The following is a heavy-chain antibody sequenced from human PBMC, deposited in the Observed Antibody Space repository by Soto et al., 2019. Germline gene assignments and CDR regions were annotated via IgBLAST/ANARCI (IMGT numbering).Heavy chain of an antibody. D-gene: IGHD4-17*01. V-gene: IGHV4-30-2*01. Sequence: QLQLQESGSGLVKPSQTLTLTCAVSGGSISSGGYSWSWIRQPPGKGLEWIGYIYHSGSTYYNPSLXGXVXIXXDRSKNQFSLKLSSVTAADTAVYYCARGVPVRFDYWGQGTLVTVSS. CDR1: GGSISSGGYS. CDR2: IYHSGST. J-gene: IGHJ4*02. CDR3: ARGVPVRFDY.